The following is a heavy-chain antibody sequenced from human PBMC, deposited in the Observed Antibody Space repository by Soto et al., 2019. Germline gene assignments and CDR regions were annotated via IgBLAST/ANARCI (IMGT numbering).Heavy chain of an antibody. CDR3: ARVRSGYDFSCWFDP. Sequence: ASVKVSCKASGYTFTSYGISWVRQAPGQGLEWMGWISAYNGNTNYAQKLQGRVTMTTDTSTSTAYMELRSLRSDDTAVYYCARVRSGYDFSCWFDPWGQGTLVTVSS. CDR2: ISAYNGNT. J-gene: IGHJ5*02. CDR1: GYTFTSYG. V-gene: IGHV1-18*01. D-gene: IGHD5-12*01.